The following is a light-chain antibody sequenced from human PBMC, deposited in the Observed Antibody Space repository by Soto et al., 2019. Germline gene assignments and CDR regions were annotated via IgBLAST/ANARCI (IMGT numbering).Light chain of an antibody. CDR2: GAS. V-gene: IGKV3-20*01. J-gene: IGKJ5*01. CDR1: QTISSSY. CDR3: QQCSSSPIT. Sequence: EIVLPQAPGTLSLSPGEGATLSCRASQTISSSYLAWYQQKPGQAPRLLIYGASSRATGIPDRFSGSGSGTDFTLTISRLEPEDFAVYYCQQCSSSPITFGQGTRLEIK.